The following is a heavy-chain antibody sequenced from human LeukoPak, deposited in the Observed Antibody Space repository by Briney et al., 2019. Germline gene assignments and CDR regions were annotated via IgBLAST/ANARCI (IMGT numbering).Heavy chain of an antibody. D-gene: IGHD1-26*01. V-gene: IGHV3-48*03. Sequence: GGSLRLSCTASGFTFSSYEMNWVRQAPGKGLEWVSYINIGGEVVHYEDSVKGRFTISRDNAKKSVYLQMNSLSADDTAIYYCASGYNGGYCGFDYWGQGTLVTVAS. J-gene: IGHJ4*02. CDR3: ASGYNGGYCGFDY. CDR2: INIGGEVV. CDR1: GFTFSSYE.